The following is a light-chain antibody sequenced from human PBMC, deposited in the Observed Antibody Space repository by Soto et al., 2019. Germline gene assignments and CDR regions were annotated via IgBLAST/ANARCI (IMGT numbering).Light chain of an antibody. CDR3: CSYAGSYTSVV. Sequence: QSALTQPRSVSGSPGQSVTISCTGTSSAVGGYNYVSWYQQHPGKAPKLMIYDVSKRPSGVPDRFSGSKSGNTASLTISGLQAEDEADYYFCSYAGSYTSVVFGGGTQLTVL. CDR2: DVS. V-gene: IGLV2-11*01. J-gene: IGLJ2*01. CDR1: SSAVGGYNY.